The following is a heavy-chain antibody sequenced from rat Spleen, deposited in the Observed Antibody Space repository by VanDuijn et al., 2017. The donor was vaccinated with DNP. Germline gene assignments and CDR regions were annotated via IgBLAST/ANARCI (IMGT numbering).Heavy chain of an antibody. CDR3: ARHAPGDY. J-gene: IGHJ2*01. CDR2: IPSRGGGA. Sequence: EVKLVESGGGLAQPGRSLKLSCVASGFTFSDYWMTWIRQVPGKGLEWIAAIPSRGGGAYYADSVKGRFTISRDNAKNNLYLQMNSLRSEDTATYYGARHAPGDYWGQGVMVTVSS. V-gene: IGHV5-31*01. D-gene: IGHD1-4*01. CDR1: GFTFSDYW.